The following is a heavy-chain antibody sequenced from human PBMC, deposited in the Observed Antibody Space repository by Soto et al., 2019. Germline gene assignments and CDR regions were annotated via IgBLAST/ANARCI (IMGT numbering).Heavy chain of an antibody. CDR2: IIPIFPTP. CDR3: ERDNDRLQLGGNYYYGMDV. J-gene: IGHJ6*02. D-gene: IGHD5-12*01. Sequence: QVQLVQSGGEVKKPGSSVTVSCKASGGTFGNSAISWVRQAPGQGLEWMGGIIPIFPTPDYAQKFQGRVTITADQPTSTASLESSSLRSDDTAVYYRERDNDRLQLGGNYYYGMDVWGQGTTVTVSS. V-gene: IGHV1-69*12. CDR1: GGTFGNSA.